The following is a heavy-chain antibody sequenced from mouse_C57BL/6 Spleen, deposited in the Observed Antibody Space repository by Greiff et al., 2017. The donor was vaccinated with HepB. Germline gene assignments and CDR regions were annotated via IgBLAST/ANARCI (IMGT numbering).Heavy chain of an antibody. D-gene: IGHD1-1*01. V-gene: IGHV1-4*01. CDR2: INPSSGYT. J-gene: IGHJ2*01. CDR1: GYTFTSYT. CDR3: ARTDYYGSSYFDY. Sequence: VKPQESGAELARPGASVKMSCKASGYTFTSYTMHWVKQRPGQGLEWIGYINPSSGYTKYNQKFKDKATLTADKSSSTAYMQLSSLTSEDSAVYYCARTDYYGSSYFDYWGQGTTLTVSS.